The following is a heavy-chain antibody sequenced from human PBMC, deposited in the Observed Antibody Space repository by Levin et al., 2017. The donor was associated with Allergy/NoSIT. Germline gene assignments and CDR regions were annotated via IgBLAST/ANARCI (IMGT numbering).Heavy chain of an antibody. J-gene: IGHJ5*02. D-gene: IGHD1-26*01. V-gene: IGHV3-7*01. CDR2: IKQDGSEK. CDR1: GFTFSSYW. CDR3: ARGVVGARWGWFDP. Sequence: GGSLRLSCAASGFTFSSYWMSWVRQAPGKGLEWVANIKQDGSEKYYVDSVKGRFTISRDNAKISLYLQMNSLRAEDAAVYYCARGVVGARWGWFDPWGQGPLVTVSS.